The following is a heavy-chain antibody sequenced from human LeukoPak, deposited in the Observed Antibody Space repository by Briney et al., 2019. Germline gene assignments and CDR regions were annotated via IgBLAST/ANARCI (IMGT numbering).Heavy chain of an antibody. Sequence: PGGSLRLSCAASGFTFSSYGMHWARQAPGKGLEWLAFIRYDGSNKYYADSVKGRFTISRDNSKNTLYLQMNSLRAEDTAVYYCAKDDTIFGVVISWFQHWGQGTLVTVSS. D-gene: IGHD3-3*01. CDR2: IRYDGSNK. V-gene: IGHV3-30*02. CDR1: GFTFSSYG. J-gene: IGHJ1*01. CDR3: AKDDTIFGVVISWFQH.